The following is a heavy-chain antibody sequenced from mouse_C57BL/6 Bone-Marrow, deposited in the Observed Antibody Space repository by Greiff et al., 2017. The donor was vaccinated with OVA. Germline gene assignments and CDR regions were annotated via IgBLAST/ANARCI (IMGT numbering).Heavy chain of an antibody. CDR2: ISSGGDYI. Sequence: EVQRVESGEGLVKPGGSLKLSCAASGFTFSSYAMSWVRQTPEKRLEWVAYISSGGDYIYYADTVKGRFTISRDNARNTLYLQMSSLKSEDTAMYYWTRESDLLLQDYFDYWGQGTTLTVSS. V-gene: IGHV5-9-1*02. J-gene: IGHJ2*01. CDR1: GFTFSSYA. D-gene: IGHD1-1*01. CDR3: TRESDLLLQDYFDY.